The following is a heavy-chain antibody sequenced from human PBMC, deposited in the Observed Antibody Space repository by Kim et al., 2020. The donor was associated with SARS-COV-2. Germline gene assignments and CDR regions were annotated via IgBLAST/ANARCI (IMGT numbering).Heavy chain of an antibody. D-gene: IGHD3-16*02. Sequence: SETLSLTCTVSGGSISSSSYYWGWIRQPPGKGLEWIGSIYYSGSTYYNPSLKSRVTISVDTSKNQFSLKLSSVTAADTAVYYCARQRPPFYDYVWGSYRYHLDYWGEGTLVTVPS. V-gene: IGHV4-39*01. CDR3: ARQRPPFYDYVWGSYRYHLDY. J-gene: IGHJ4*02. CDR1: GGSISSSSYY. CDR2: IYYSGST.